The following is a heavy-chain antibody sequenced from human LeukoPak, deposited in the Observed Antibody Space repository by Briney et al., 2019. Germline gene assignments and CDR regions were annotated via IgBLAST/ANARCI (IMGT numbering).Heavy chain of an antibody. J-gene: IGHJ5*02. V-gene: IGHV3-11*01. CDR2: ISSSGSTI. CDR1: GFTFSDYY. CDR3: ARDNGDYVFTHWFDP. Sequence: GGSLRLSCAASGFTFSDYYMSSIRQAPGKGLEWGSYISSSGSTIYYADSVKGRCTISRDNAKNSLYLQMNSLRAEDTAVYYCARDNGDYVFTHWFDPWGQGTLVTVSS. D-gene: IGHD4-17*01.